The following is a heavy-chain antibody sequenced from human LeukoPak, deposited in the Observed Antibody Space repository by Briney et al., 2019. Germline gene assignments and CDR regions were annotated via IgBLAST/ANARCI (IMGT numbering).Heavy chain of an antibody. CDR2: INHSGST. CDR3: ASLCSSTSCYSNWFDP. CDR1: GGSFSGYY. Sequence: SETLSLTCAVYGGSFSGYYWSWIRQPPGKGLEWIGEINHSGSTNYNPSLKSRVTISVDTSKNQFSLKLSSVTAADTAVYYCASLCSSTSCYSNWFDPWGQGTLVTVSS. J-gene: IGHJ5*02. V-gene: IGHV4-34*01. D-gene: IGHD2-2*01.